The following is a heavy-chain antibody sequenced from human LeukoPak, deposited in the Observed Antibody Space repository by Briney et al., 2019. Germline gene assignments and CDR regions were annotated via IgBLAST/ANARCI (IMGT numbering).Heavy chain of an antibody. CDR1: GFIFSSSA. Sequence: GGSLRLSCAASGFIFSSSAMSWVRQAPGKGLEWVSSITDSGDGTYYADSVKGRFTISRDDSKNTLYLQMNSLRAEDTALYYCAKDSPVATWWGQGTLVTVSS. CDR3: AKDSPVATW. CDR2: ITDSGDGT. V-gene: IGHV3-23*01. J-gene: IGHJ4*02. D-gene: IGHD1-26*01.